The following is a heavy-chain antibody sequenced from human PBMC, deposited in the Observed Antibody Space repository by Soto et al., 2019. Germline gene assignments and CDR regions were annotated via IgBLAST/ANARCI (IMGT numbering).Heavy chain of an antibody. CDR3: VVTTWDY. J-gene: IGHJ4*02. V-gene: IGHV3-33*01. Sequence: QVQLVESGGGVVQPGRSLRLSCAASGFTFSSYGMHWVRQAPGKGLEWVAVIWYDESNKYYADSVKGRFTISRDNSKNMLYLQMNSRRAEDTAIYYCVVTTWDYWGQGTLVTVSS. D-gene: IGHD4-17*01. CDR1: GFTFSSYG. CDR2: IWYDESNK.